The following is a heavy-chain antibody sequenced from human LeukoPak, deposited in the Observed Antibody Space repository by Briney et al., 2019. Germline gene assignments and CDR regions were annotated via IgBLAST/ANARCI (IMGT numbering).Heavy chain of an antibody. Sequence: SQTLSLTCAISGDSVSSNSVAWNWIRQSPSRGLEWLGRTYYRSKWYNDYAVSVKSRIAINPDTSKNQFSLQLNSVTPEDTAVYYCAMNSGSYYDASFDYWGQGTLVTVSS. D-gene: IGHD1-26*01. CDR2: TYYRSKWYN. CDR3: AMNSGSYYDASFDY. J-gene: IGHJ4*02. V-gene: IGHV6-1*01. CDR1: GDSVSSNSVA.